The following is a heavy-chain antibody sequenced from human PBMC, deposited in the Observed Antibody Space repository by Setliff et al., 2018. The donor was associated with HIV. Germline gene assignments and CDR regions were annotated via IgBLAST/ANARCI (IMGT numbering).Heavy chain of an antibody. Sequence: SETLSLTCSVSGVSVGSGDYYWHWIRQHPEKGLEWIGYIFHSGDTYYNPSLKSRISMSVDTSMNQFSLELTSLTAADTAVYFCARGRGSSRSWPIDCWGQGTLVTVSS. CDR3: ARGRGSSRSWPIDC. CDR2: IFHSGDT. V-gene: IGHV4-31*03. CDR1: GVSVGSGDYY. J-gene: IGHJ4*02. D-gene: IGHD6-13*01.